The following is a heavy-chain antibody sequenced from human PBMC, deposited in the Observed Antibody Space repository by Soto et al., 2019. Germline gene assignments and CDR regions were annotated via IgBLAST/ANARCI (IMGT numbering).Heavy chain of an antibody. J-gene: IGHJ4*02. Sequence: PGESLKISCKTSGYSFSNYWIGWVPQMSGKGLEWMGIIYPGDSDTTYSPSFQGQVTISADKSISTAYLHWSSLKASDTAMYFCASSYSTSWYYFDEWGQGTLVTGSS. CDR1: GYSFSNYW. CDR2: IYPGDSDT. D-gene: IGHD6-13*01. CDR3: ASSYSTSWYYFDE. V-gene: IGHV5-51*01.